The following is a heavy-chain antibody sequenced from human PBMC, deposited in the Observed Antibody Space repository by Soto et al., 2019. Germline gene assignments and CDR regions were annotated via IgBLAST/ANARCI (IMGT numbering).Heavy chain of an antibody. V-gene: IGHV4-31*03. Sequence: PSETLSLTCTVSGGSISSGGYYWSWIRQHPGTGLEWIGHISYSGSTYYNTSLKSRVTISVDTSKNQFSLKLSSVTAADTAVYYCARGGRTVTMYSSVSRKNWFDPWGQGTLVTVSS. CDR1: GGSISSGGYY. D-gene: IGHD4-17*01. J-gene: IGHJ5*02. CDR2: ISYSGST. CDR3: ARGGRTVTMYSSVSRKNWFDP.